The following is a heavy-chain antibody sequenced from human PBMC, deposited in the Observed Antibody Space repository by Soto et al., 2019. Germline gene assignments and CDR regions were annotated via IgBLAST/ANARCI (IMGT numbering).Heavy chain of an antibody. CDR1: GYTFTSYA. D-gene: IGHD2-21*02. CDR2: INAGNGNT. Sequence: ASVKVSCKASGYTFTSYAMHWVRQAPGQRLGWMGWINAGNGNTKYSQKLQGRATITRDTSASTAYMELSSLRSEDTAVYYCARSNVVVTALDYWGQGTLVTVSS. J-gene: IGHJ4*02. CDR3: ARSNVVVTALDY. V-gene: IGHV1-3*01.